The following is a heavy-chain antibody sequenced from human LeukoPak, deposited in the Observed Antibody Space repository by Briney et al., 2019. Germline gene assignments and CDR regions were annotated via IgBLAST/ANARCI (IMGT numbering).Heavy chain of an antibody. CDR1: GGSFSGYY. V-gene: IGHV4-34*01. D-gene: IGHD6-13*01. Sequence: SETLSLTCAVYGGSFSGYYWSWIRQPPGKGLEWIGEINHSGSTNYNPSLKSRVTISVDTSKNQFSLKLSSVTAADTAVYNCTRQQLVPGRAFDIWGQGTMVTVSS. CDR2: INHSGST. CDR3: TRQQLVPGRAFDI. J-gene: IGHJ3*02.